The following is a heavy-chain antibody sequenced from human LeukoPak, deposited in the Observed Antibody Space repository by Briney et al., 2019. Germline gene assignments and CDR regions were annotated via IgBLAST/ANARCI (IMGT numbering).Heavy chain of an antibody. CDR3: ARGRKYTSGYRVTELGSGYSDY. CDR1: GGSFSGYY. Sequence: SETLSLTCAVYGGSFSGYYWSWIRQPPGKGLEWIGEINHSGSTNYNPSLKSRVTISVDTSKNQLSLKLSSVTAADTAVYYCARGRKYTSGYRVTELGSGYSDYWGQGTLLTVSS. CDR2: INHSGST. V-gene: IGHV4-34*01. D-gene: IGHD5-18*01. J-gene: IGHJ4*02.